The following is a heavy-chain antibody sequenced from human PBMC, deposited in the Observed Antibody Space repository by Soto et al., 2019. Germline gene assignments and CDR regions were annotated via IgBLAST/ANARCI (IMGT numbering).Heavy chain of an antibody. CDR3: AREFGTYTD. J-gene: IGHJ4*02. Sequence: GASVKVSCKASGYTFTSDDINWVRQATGQGLEWMGWMNPNSGNTGYAQKFQGRLTMTRDTSISTAYMELSSLISEDTAVYYCAREFGTYTDWGQGXLVTVSS. CDR1: GYTFTSDD. D-gene: IGHD3-16*01. V-gene: IGHV1-8*01. CDR2: MNPNSGNT.